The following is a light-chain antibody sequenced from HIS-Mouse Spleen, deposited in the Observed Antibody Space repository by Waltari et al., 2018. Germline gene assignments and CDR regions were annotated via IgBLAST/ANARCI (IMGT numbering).Light chain of an antibody. V-gene: IGLV3-10*01. Sequence: SYELTRPPSVSVSPGQTARITCSGDALPKKYAYWYQQKSGQAPLLVIYEDSKRPSGIPKRFSGSSSGTMATLTISGAQVEDEADYYCYSTDSSGNHRVFGGGTKLTVL. CDR3: YSTDSSGNHRV. CDR2: EDS. J-gene: IGLJ2*01. CDR1: ALPKKY.